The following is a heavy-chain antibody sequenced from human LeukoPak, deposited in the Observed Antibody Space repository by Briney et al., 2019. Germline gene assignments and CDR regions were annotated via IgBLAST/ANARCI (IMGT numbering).Heavy chain of an antibody. J-gene: IGHJ5*02. CDR1: GGSISSYY. CDR2: IYYSGST. Sequence: PSETLSLTCTVSGGSISSYYRSWIRQPPGKGLEWIGYIYYSGSTNYNPSLKSRVTISVDTSKNQFSLKLSSVTAADTAVYYCARDLFHGFWSGPFDPWGQGTLVTVSS. CDR3: ARDLFHGFWSGPFDP. D-gene: IGHD3-3*01. V-gene: IGHV4-59*01.